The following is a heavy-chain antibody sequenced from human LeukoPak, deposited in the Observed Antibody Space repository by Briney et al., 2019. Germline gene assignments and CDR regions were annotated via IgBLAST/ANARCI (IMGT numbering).Heavy chain of an antibody. CDR2: IYSGGST. CDR3: AREGPTTAVGSGAPDI. D-gene: IGHD6-13*01. CDR1: GFTVSSNY. V-gene: IGHV3-66*01. Sequence: GGSLRLSCAASGFTVSSNYMSWVRQAPGKGLEWVSVIYSGGSTYYADSVKGRFAISRDNSKNTLYLQMNSLRAEDTAVYYCAREGPTTAVGSGAPDIWGLGTMVTVSS. J-gene: IGHJ3*02.